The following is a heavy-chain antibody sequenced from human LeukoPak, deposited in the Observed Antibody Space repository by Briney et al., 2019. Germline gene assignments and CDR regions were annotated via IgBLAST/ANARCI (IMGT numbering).Heavy chain of an antibody. CDR3: ARDSGAVAAHYYYYMDI. D-gene: IGHD6-19*01. Sequence: SETLSLTCTVSGGSISSYYWSWLRQPPGKGLEWIGYIYYSGSTNYNPSLKSRVTISVDTSKNQFSLKLSSVTAADTAVYYCARDSGAVAAHYYYYMDIWGKGTTVTVSS. CDR1: GGSISSYY. V-gene: IGHV4-59*01. CDR2: IYYSGST. J-gene: IGHJ6*03.